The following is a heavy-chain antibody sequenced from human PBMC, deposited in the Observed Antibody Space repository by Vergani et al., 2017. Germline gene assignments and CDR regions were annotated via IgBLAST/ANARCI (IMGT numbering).Heavy chain of an antibody. CDR1: GCSISSGYY. CDR2: IYHSGST. D-gene: IGHD2-2*02. J-gene: IGHJ4*02. Sequence: QVQLQESGPGLVKPSETLSLTCAVSGCSISSGYYWGWIRQPPGKGLEWIGSIYHSGSTYYNPSLKSRVTISVDTSKNQFSLKLSSVTAADTAVYYCATIGYRRWGYYFDYWGQGILVTVSS. CDR3: ATIGYRRWGYYFDY. V-gene: IGHV4-38-2*01.